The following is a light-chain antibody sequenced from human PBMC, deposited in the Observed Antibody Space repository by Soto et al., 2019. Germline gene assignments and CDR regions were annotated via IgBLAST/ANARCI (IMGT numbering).Light chain of an antibody. V-gene: IGLV2-23*03. J-gene: IGLJ2*01. Sequence: QSVLTQPASVSGSPGQSITISCTGTSSDVGSYNLVSWYQQHPGKAPKLMIYEGSKRPSGVSNRFSGSKSGNTASLTISGLQAEDEADYYCCSYAVSRTFSVVFGVGTKLPVL. CDR1: SSDVGSYNL. CDR3: CSYAVSRTFSVV. CDR2: EGS.